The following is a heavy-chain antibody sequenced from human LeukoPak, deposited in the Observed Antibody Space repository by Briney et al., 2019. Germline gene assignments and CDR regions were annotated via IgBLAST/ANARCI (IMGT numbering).Heavy chain of an antibody. CDR3: YYYGMDV. CDR1: GFTFSAYG. V-gene: IGHV3-23*01. Sequence: PGGSLRLSCAASGFTFSAYGMSWVRQSPRKGLEWVSGVSGADGTTYYADSVKGRFTISRDNSKSTLYLQMNNLRAEDTAVYYGYYYGMDVWGQGTTVTVSS. J-gene: IGHJ6*02. CDR2: VSGADGTT.